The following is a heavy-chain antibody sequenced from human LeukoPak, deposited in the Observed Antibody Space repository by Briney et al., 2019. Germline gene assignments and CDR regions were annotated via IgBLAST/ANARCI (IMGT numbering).Heavy chain of an antibody. J-gene: IGHJ4*02. Sequence: GGSLRLSCAASGFTFSRYWMQWVRQAPGKGLVWVSLIVSDGSSTTYADSVKGRFTTSRDDAKNTLYLQMNSLRAEDTAVYYCVRDNYGVDYWGQGTLVTVSS. CDR3: VRDNYGVDY. CDR1: GFTFSRYW. V-gene: IGHV3-74*03. D-gene: IGHD3-10*01. CDR2: IVSDGSST.